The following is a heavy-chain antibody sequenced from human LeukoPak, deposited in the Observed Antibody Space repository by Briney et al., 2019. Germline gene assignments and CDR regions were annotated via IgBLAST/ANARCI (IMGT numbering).Heavy chain of an antibody. Sequence: GGSLRLSCAASGFTFSNFGINWVRQAPGKGLEWVSSISSSSSYISYADSVKGRCTISRDNAKNSLDLQMNSLRAEDTAVYYCAIDRYSSGWYTFDYWGQGTLVTVSS. CDR1: GFTFSNFG. CDR2: ISSSSSYI. V-gene: IGHV3-21*01. D-gene: IGHD6-19*01. CDR3: AIDRYSSGWYTFDY. J-gene: IGHJ4*02.